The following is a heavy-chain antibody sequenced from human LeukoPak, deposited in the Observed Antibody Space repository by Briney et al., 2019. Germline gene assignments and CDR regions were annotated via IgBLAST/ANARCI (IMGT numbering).Heavy chain of an antibody. V-gene: IGHV3-48*01. CDR1: GFTFSSYS. J-gene: IGHJ4*02. Sequence: QPGGSLRLSCAASGFTFSSYSMNWVRQAPGKGLEWVSYISSSSSTIYYADSVEGRFTISRDNAKNSLYLQMNSLRAEDTAVYYCARGYCTNGVCYTGLFDYWGQGTLVTVSS. D-gene: IGHD2-8*01. CDR2: ISSSSSTI. CDR3: ARGYCTNGVCYTGLFDY.